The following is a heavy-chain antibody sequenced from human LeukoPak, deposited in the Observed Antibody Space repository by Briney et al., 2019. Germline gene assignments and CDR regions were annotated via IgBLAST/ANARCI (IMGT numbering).Heavy chain of an antibody. CDR3: AKDVVVVAANGGTFDY. Sequence: GGSLRLSCAASGFTFSSYATSWVRQAPGKGLEWVSAISGSGSSTYYADSVKGRLTISRDNSKNTLYLQMNSLRVEDTAVYYCAKDVVVVAANGGTFDYWGQGTLVTVSS. CDR2: ISGSGSST. CDR1: GFTFSSYA. J-gene: IGHJ4*02. V-gene: IGHV3-23*01. D-gene: IGHD2-15*01.